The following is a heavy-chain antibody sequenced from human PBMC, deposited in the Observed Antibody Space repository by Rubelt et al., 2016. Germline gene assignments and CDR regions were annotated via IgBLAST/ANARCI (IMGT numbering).Heavy chain of an antibody. D-gene: IGHD3-22*01. CDR3: TTDRYYYDSSGFPWFDP. V-gene: IGHV3-15*01. CDR2: IKSKTDGGTT. CDR1: GFTFSNAW. Sequence: SLRLSCAASGFTFSNAWMSWVRQAPGKGLEWVGRIKSKTDGGTTDYAAHVKGRFTIARDDSKNKLYLQMNSLKTEDTAVYYCTTDRYYYDSSGFPWFDPWGQGTLVTVSS. J-gene: IGHJ5*02.